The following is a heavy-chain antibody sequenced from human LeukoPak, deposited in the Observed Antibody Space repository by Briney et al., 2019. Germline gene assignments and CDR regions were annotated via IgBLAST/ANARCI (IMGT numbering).Heavy chain of an antibody. Sequence: SETLSLTCAVYGGSFSGYYWSWIRQPPGKGLEWVGEINHSGSTNYNPSLKSRVTISVDTSKNQFSLKLSSVTAADTAVYYCARLRGSYYGDYFDYWGQGTLVTVSS. CDR2: INHSGST. CDR1: GGSFSGYY. J-gene: IGHJ4*02. V-gene: IGHV4-34*01. CDR3: ARLRGSYYGDYFDY. D-gene: IGHD3-10*01.